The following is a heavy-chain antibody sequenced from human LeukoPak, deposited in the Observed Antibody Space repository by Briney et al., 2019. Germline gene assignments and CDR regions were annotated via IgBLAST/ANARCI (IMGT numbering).Heavy chain of an antibody. V-gene: IGHV4-59*10. CDR3: ARGRTSTHGSGSFDY. CDR2: IYTSGST. CDR1: GGSFSGYY. J-gene: IGHJ4*02. Sequence: SETLSLTCAVYGGSFSGYYWSWIRQPAGKGLEWIGRIYTSGSTNYNPSLKSRVTISVDTSKNQFSLKLSSVTAADTAVYYCARGRTSTHGSGSFDYWGQGTLVTVSS. D-gene: IGHD3-10*01.